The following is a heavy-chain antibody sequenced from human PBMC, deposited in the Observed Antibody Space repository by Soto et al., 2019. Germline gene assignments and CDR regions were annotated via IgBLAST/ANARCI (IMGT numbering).Heavy chain of an antibody. CDR2: ISGSGGST. J-gene: IGHJ3*02. CDR1: GFTFSSYA. D-gene: IGHD6-13*01. Sequence: GGSLRLSCAASGFTFSSYAMSWVRQAPGKGLEWVSAISGSGGSTYYADSVKGRFTISRDNSKNTLYLQMNSLRAEDTAVYYCAKVRQKLVKVTYDAFDIWGQGTMVTVSS. CDR3: AKVRQKLVKVTYDAFDI. V-gene: IGHV3-23*01.